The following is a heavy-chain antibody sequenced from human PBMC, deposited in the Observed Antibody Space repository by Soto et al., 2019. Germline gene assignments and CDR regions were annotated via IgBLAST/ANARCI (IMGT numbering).Heavy chain of an antibody. V-gene: IGHV4-59*01. CDR3: VRDMYSRQNWFDR. CDR2: IFNSGST. CDR1: GGSISSFS. J-gene: IGHJ5*02. D-gene: IGHD6-13*01. Sequence: PSETLSLTCSVSGGSISSFSWSWIRQTPDKGLEWIGYIFNSGSTSYNPSLKSRVSISIXXXXXXVXLXLXXXTAAXTAIYYCVRDMYSRQNWFDRWGQGTPVTVSS.